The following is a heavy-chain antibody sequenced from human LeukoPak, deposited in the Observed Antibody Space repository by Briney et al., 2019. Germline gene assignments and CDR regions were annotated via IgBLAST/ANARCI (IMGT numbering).Heavy chain of an antibody. CDR3: ARVLSQPAYYFDY. D-gene: IGHD2-2*01. J-gene: IGHJ4*02. V-gene: IGHV1-69*01. CDR1: RDTFTRYA. Sequence: SVKVSCKASRDTFTRYAISWVRQAPGQGLEWMGGIIPIFGTANYAQKFQGRVTITADESTSTAYMELSSLRSEDTAVYYCARVLSQPAYYFDYWGQGTLVTVSS. CDR2: IIPIFGTA.